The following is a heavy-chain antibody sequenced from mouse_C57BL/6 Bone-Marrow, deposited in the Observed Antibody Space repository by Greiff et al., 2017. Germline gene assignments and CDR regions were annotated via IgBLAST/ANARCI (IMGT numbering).Heavy chain of an antibody. CDR3: ARRDYYGSSYLWYFDV. J-gene: IGHJ1*03. V-gene: IGHV1-43*01. CDR2: INPSTGGT. D-gene: IGHD1-1*01. Sequence: VQLQQSGPELVKPGASVKISCKASGYSFTGYYMHWVKQSSEKSLEWIGEINPSTGGTSYNQKFKGKATLTVDTSSSTAYMQLKSLTSEDSAVYYCARRDYYGSSYLWYFDVWGKGTTVTVSS. CDR1: GYSFTGYY.